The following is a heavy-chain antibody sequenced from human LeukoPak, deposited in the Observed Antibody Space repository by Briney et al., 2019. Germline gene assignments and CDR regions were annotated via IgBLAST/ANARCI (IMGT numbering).Heavy chain of an antibody. D-gene: IGHD6-19*01. J-gene: IGHJ4*02. CDR2: INHSGST. V-gene: IGHV4-34*01. CDR3: ARGSGYSSGCYPY. CDR1: GGSFSGYY. Sequence: SETLSLTCAVYGGSFSGYYWSWIRQPPGKGLEWIGEINHSGSTNYNPSLKSRVTISVDTSKNQFSLKLSSVTAADTAVYYCARGSGYSSGCYPYWGQGTLVTVSS.